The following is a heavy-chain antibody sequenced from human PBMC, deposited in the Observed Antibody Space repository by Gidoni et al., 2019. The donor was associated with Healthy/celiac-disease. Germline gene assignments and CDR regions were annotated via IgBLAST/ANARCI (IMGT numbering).Heavy chain of an antibody. CDR1: GFTFSSYS. Sequence: EVQLVESGGGLVKPGGSLRLSCAASGFTFSSYSMNWVRQAPGKGLEWVSSISSSSSYIYYADSVKGRFTISRDNAKNSLYLQMNSLRAEDTAVYYCARDRELRGTFDYWGQGTLVTVSS. V-gene: IGHV3-21*01. CDR3: ARDRELRGTFDY. CDR2: ISSSSSYI. D-gene: IGHD1-26*01. J-gene: IGHJ4*02.